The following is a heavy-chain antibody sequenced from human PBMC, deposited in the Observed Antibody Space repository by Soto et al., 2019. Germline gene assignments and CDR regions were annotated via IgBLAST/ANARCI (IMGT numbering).Heavy chain of an antibody. D-gene: IGHD5-18*01. Sequence: GGSLRLSCSASGFTFSIYAMHWVRQAPGKGLEYVSSISTNGGSTDYADSVKGRFTISRDNAKNSLYLQMNSLRAEDTAVYYCARDYSSYGPFDYWGQGTLVTVSS. CDR2: ISTNGGST. V-gene: IGHV3-64*04. J-gene: IGHJ4*02. CDR1: GFTFSIYA. CDR3: ARDYSSYGPFDY.